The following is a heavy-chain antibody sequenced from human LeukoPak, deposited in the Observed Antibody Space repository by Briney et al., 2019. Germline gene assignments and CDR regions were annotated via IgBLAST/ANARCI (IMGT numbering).Heavy chain of an antibody. D-gene: IGHD5-12*01. CDR1: GFTFSSYS. J-gene: IGHJ4*02. V-gene: IGHV3-48*04. CDR3: ARHGYSGYDRRRGVDY. Sequence: GGSLRLSCAASGFTFSSYSINWVRQAPGKGLEWVSYISSSSSTIYYADSVKGRFTISRDNAKNSLYLQMNSLRAEDTAVYYCARHGYSGYDRRRGVDYWGQGTLVTVSS. CDR2: ISSSSSTI.